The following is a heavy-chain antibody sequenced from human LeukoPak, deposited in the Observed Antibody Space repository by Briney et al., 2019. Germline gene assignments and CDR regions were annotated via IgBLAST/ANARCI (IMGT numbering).Heavy chain of an antibody. CDR1: GGSISSGGYS. D-gene: IGHD4-17*01. Sequence: SQTLSLTCAVSGGSISSGGYSWSWIRQPPGKGLEWIGCIYHSGSTYYNPSLKSRVTISVDRSKNQFSLKLSSVTAADTAVYYCARDNGDYGLGYWGQGTLVTVSS. V-gene: IGHV4-30-2*01. CDR2: IYHSGST. J-gene: IGHJ4*02. CDR3: ARDNGDYGLGY.